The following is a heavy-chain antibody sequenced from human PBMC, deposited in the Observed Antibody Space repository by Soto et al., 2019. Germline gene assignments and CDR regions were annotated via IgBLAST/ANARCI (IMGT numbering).Heavy chain of an antibody. CDR3: ARDILTGSTALGY. D-gene: IGHD3-9*01. Sequence: PGGSLRLSCAASGFTFSSYGMHWVRQAPGKGLEWVAVIWYDGSNKYYADSVKGRFTISRDNSKNTLYLQMNSLRAGDTAVYYCARDILTGSTALGYWGQGTLVTVSS. J-gene: IGHJ4*02. CDR1: GFTFSSYG. V-gene: IGHV3-33*01. CDR2: IWYDGSNK.